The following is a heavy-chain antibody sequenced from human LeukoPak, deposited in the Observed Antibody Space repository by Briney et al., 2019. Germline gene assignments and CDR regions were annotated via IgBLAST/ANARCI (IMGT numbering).Heavy chain of an antibody. J-gene: IGHJ4*02. Sequence: ASVKVSCKASGYTFTAYYMHWVRQAPGQGLEWMGWINPNSGGTNYAQKFQGRVTMTRDTSISTAYMELSRLRSDDTAVDYCGSAPVVVQATLCYWARGLLVPVS. D-gene: IGHD2-2*01. CDR3: GSAPVVVQATLCY. CDR1: GYTFTAYY. V-gene: IGHV1-2*02. CDR2: INPNSGGT.